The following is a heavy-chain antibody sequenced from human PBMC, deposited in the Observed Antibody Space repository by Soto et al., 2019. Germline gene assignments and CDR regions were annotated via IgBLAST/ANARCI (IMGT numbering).Heavy chain of an antibody. CDR2: IWYDGSNK. D-gene: IGHD1-26*01. J-gene: IGHJ4*02. CDR3: AREYGSYDSLRFDY. CDR1: GFTFSSYG. Sequence: QVQLVESGGGVVQPGRSLRLSCAASGFTFSSYGMHWVRQAPGKGLEWVAVIWYDGSNKYYADSVKGRFTISRDNSKNTLYLQMNSLCDEDTTVPCCAREYGSYDSLRFDYWGQGTLVTVYS. V-gene: IGHV3-33*01.